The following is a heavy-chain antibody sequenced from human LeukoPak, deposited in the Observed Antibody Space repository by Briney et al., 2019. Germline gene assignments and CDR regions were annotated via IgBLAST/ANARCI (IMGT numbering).Heavy chain of an antibody. D-gene: IGHD3-9*01. Sequence: PGGSLRLSCAASGFTFSDYNINWVRQAPGKGLEWVSSISSSSSYIYYADSVKGRFTISRDNAKNSLYLQMNSLRAEDTAVYYCARDEYDILTGYGGAFDIWGQGTMVTVSS. CDR1: GFTFSDYN. CDR3: ARDEYDILTGYGGAFDI. J-gene: IGHJ3*02. CDR2: ISSSSSYI. V-gene: IGHV3-21*01.